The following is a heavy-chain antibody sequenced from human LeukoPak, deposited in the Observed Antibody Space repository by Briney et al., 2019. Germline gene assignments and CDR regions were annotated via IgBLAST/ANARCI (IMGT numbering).Heavy chain of an antibody. J-gene: IGHJ6*02. V-gene: IGHV1-58*02. CDR1: GFTFTSSA. Sequence: EASVKVSCKASGFTFTSSAMQWVRQARGQRLEWIGWIVVGSGNTNYAQKFQERVTITRDMSTSTAYMELSSLRSEDTAVYYCGVLLWFGELLPQGGMDVWGQGTTVTVSS. CDR2: IVVGSGNT. D-gene: IGHD3-10*01. CDR3: GVLLWFGELLPQGGMDV.